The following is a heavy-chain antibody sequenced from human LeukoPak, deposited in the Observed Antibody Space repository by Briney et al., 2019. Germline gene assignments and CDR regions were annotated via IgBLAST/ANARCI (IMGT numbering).Heavy chain of an antibody. J-gene: IGHJ4*02. CDR3: ARGRLATIGEFWVY. Sequence: GASVKVSCKASGYTFTGYYMHWVRQAPGQGLEWMGWINPNSGGTNYAQKFQGRVTMARNTSISTAYMELSSLRSDDTAVYYCARGRLATIGEFWVYWGQGTLVTVSS. D-gene: IGHD5-24*01. V-gene: IGHV1-2*02. CDR1: GYTFTGYY. CDR2: INPNSGGT.